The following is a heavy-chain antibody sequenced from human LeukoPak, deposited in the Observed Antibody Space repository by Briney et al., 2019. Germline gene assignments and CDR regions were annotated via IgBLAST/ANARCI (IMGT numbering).Heavy chain of an antibody. CDR2: IDHRGAT. CDR1: GGSLNGYY. V-gene: IGHV4-34*01. J-gene: IGHJ4*02. Sequence: SETLSLTCAVYGGSLNGYYWSWIRQSPGKGLEWLGEIDHRGATKYNASLESRVTISLDTPFNQFSLELTPVTAADTAIYYCARGSSYGASGYPYFDHWGQGTLVPVS. CDR3: ARGSSYGASGYPYFDH. D-gene: IGHD3-22*01.